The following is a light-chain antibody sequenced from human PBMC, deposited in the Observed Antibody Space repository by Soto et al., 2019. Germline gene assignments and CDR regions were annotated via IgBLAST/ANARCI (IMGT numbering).Light chain of an antibody. V-gene: IGKV3-11*01. CDR2: DTS. J-gene: IGKJ5*01. CDR3: QQRNSWPPTFT. Sequence: EIVLTQSPATQSLSPGERATLSFRHSQCGGSHLAWHHQKPGHAQRLRIYDTSLRAAGTPTRFSGSGSGTDVTLTISSLEPEDFVVYYCQQRNSWPPTFTFGQGTRLDIK. CDR1: QCGGSH.